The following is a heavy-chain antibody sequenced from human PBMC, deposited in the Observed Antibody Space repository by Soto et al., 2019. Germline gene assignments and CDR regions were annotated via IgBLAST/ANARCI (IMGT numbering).Heavy chain of an antibody. V-gene: IGHV4-34*02. J-gene: IGHJ4*02. Sequence: QVQVQQWGAGLLKPSETLSLTCGVSGGSFSGYYWTWIRQSPGRGLEWIWEIDHSGSTNYNPSPKSRVTMSSDPSKNQLSLQLSSVTAADTAVYFCARRISMIVVVFDYWGQGTMVTVSS. CDR3: ARRISMIVVVFDY. CDR2: IDHSGST. CDR1: GGSFSGYY. D-gene: IGHD3-22*01.